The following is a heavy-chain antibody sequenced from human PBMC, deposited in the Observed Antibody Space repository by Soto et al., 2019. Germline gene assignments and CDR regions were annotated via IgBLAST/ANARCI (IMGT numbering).Heavy chain of an antibody. V-gene: IGHV4-34*01. J-gene: IGHJ1*01. CDR2: INHSGST. CDR3: ARGRIFDYVGGGPRYIFAH. Sequence: SETLCLTCAVYGESFSGYYWSWIRQPPGKGLEWIGEINHSGSTNYNPSLKSRVTISVDTSKNQFSLKLSSVTAADTAVYYCARGRIFDYVGGGPRYIFAHWGQGSLVIGSS. CDR1: GESFSGYY. D-gene: IGHD3-16*02.